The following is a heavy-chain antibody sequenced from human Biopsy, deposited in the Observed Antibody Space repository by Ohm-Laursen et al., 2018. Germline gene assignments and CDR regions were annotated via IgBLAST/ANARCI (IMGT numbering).Heavy chain of an antibody. CDR1: GYSISSDYR. J-gene: IGHJ4*02. V-gene: IGHV4-38-2*02. CDR2: IFKDGNT. Sequence: SHTLSLTCPVSGYSISSDYRWRWIRQAPGKTLEWLGNIFKDGNTHYNPYLRSRLIISIDTTKNQFSLMMPSVSGADTAVYFCARVGSGWAPFDKWGPGTLVTVSS. D-gene: IGHD6-19*01. CDR3: ARVGSGWAPFDK.